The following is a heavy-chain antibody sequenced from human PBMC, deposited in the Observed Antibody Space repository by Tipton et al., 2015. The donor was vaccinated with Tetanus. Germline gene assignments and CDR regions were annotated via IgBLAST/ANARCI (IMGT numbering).Heavy chain of an antibody. J-gene: IGHJ4*02. D-gene: IGHD2-8*01. Sequence: QVQLVQSGAEVKKPGASVKVSCKASGYTFSNYGITWVRQAPGQGLEWMGWVSAYNGNTDYAQKFQGRVTLTRDTSTSTAYMELRSLRSDDTAVYYCAGGSCTNRGVCYGYYLDYWGQGTLLTVSS. CDR2: VSAYNGNT. V-gene: IGHV1-18*01. CDR1: GYTFSNYG. CDR3: AGGSCTNRGVCYGYYLDY.